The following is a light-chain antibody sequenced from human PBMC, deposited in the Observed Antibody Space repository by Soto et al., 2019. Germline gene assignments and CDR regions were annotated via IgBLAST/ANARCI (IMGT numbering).Light chain of an antibody. J-gene: IGLJ1*01. CDR2: DVS. CDR1: SSDVGGYNY. V-gene: IGLV2-14*01. CDR3: SSYTSSRTLV. Sequence: QSALTQPASVSGSPGQSITISCTGTSSDVGGYNYVSWYQQHPGKAPKLIIYDVSNRPSGVSNRFSGSKSGNTSSLTISGLQADDEADYYCSSYTSSRTLVFGTGTKLTVL.